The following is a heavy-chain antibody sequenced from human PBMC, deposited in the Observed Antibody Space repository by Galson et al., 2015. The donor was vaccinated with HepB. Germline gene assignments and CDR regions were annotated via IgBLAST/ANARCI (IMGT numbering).Heavy chain of an antibody. CDR3: ARHGARAPTSMVRGERHRTLDY. Sequence: QSGAEVKKPGESLKISCKGSGYTFTTYWIGWVRQMPGKGLEWMGVIYPEDSDTRYSPSFQGQVTISADKSGSTAYLQWSSLKASDTAMYYCARHGARAPTSMVRGERHRTLDYWGQGTLVSVSS. J-gene: IGHJ4*02. V-gene: IGHV5-51*01. CDR1: GYTFTTYW. CDR2: IYPEDSDT. D-gene: IGHD3-10*01.